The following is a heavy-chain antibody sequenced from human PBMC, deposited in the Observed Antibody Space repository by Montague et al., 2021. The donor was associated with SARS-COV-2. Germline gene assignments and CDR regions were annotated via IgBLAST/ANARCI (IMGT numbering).Heavy chain of an antibody. CDR1: GGSISDYY. D-gene: IGHD1-20*01. CDR2: IYNSGST. J-gene: IGHJ4*02. CDR3: VRDQGRSNWNYPDY. V-gene: IGHV4-4*07. Sequence: SETLSLTCTVSGGSISDYYWSWFRQSAGKGLEWIGRIYNSGSTSYNPSLKSRVTMSVDTSKNQFSLKLSSVTAADTAVYYCVRDQGRSNWNYPDYWGQETQVTVSS.